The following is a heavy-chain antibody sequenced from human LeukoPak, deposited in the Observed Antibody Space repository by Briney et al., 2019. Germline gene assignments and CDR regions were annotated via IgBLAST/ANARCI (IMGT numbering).Heavy chain of an antibody. CDR1: GGSLSGYY. D-gene: IGHD4-17*01. CDR2: IHHDGRT. V-gene: IGHV4-34*01. CDR3: ARDVVPRDYGDTLNAYDL. Sequence: PSETLSLTCAVSGGSLSGYYWSWIRQSPGKGLEWMGDIHHDGRTKYKSSFKSRITIFLVSSKNEVSLRLSPMTPADTALYFCARDVVPRDYGDTLNAYDLWGQGTMVTVS. J-gene: IGHJ3*01.